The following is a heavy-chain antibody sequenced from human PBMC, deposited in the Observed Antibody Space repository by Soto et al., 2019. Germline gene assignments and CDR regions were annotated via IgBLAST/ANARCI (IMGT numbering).Heavy chain of an antibody. CDR3: ASARSDIGGSSFGRRLDV. CDR2: INQSGTT. CDR1: GGSFTGYY. D-gene: IGHD3-16*01. Sequence: QVQLHQWGAGLLKPSETLSLTCAISGGSFTGYYWSWIRQPPGRGLEWIGEINQSGTTTYNPSLKSRVTLSVGASKKQFSLNVTSVTAADTANYYCASARSDIGGSSFGRRLDVWGQGTTVTVSS. V-gene: IGHV4-34*01. J-gene: IGHJ6*02.